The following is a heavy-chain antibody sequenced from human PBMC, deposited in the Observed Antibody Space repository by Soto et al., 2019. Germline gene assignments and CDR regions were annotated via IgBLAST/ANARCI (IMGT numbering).Heavy chain of an antibody. CDR3: ARQGPAAYYYDTSGYYSGNWFDP. Sequence: PSVQVSCRASGYRFASYDINWVRQAPRQGLEGMGVMTPNSGNTGYAQKFQGRVTMTRNTSISTAYMELSSLRSEDTAVYYCARQGPAAYYYDTSGYYSGNWFDPWGQGTPVTVSS. D-gene: IGHD3-22*01. CDR2: MTPNSGNT. J-gene: IGHJ5*02. CDR1: GYRFASYD. V-gene: IGHV1-8*01.